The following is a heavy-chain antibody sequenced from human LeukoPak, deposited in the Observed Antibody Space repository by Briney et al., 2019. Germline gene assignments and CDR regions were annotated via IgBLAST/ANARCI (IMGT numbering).Heavy chain of an antibody. CDR3: ARPSHTDSVAPFDY. J-gene: IGHJ4*02. D-gene: IGHD2-2*02. CDR1: GFTFSSYG. V-gene: IGHV3-23*01. Sequence: GGSLRLSCAASGFTFSSYGMHWVRQAPGKGLEWVSAISGSGGSTYYADSVKGRFTISRDNSKNTLYLQMNSLRAEDTAVYYCARPSHTDSVAPFDYWGQGTLVTVSS. CDR2: ISGSGGST.